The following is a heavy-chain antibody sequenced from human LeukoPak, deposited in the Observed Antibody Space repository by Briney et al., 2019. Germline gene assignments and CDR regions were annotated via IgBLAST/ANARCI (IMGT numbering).Heavy chain of an antibody. V-gene: IGHV3-30*02. CDR2: VRYDGRNK. CDR1: GFTFSTYG. Sequence: GGSLRLSCAASGFTFSTYGMHWVRQAPGKGLEWVAFVRYDGRNKYYANSVKGRFTISRDNSKNTLYLQINSLRAEDSAVYYCAKDMIKMAVAGYFDYWGQGTLVTVSS. CDR3: AKDMIKMAVAGYFDY. D-gene: IGHD6-19*01. J-gene: IGHJ4*02.